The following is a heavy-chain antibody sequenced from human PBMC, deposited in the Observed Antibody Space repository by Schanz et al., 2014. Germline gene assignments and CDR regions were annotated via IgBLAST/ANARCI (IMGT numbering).Heavy chain of an antibody. J-gene: IGHJ5*02. CDR3: AREVGLYDRGWFDP. V-gene: IGHV1-69*04. D-gene: IGHD3-22*01. CDR1: GGTFSTYP. Sequence: QVQLVQSGAEVKKPGASVKVSCKASGGTFSTYPINWLRHAPGQGLAWMGRIIPIQGIVNYAQRFQDRVRITADKSTSTAYMELSSLRSDDTAVYYCAREVGLYDRGWFDPWGQGTLVTVSS. CDR2: IIPIQGIV.